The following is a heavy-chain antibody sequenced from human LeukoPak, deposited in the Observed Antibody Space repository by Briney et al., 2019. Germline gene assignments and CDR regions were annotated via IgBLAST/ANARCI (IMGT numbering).Heavy chain of an antibody. CDR1: GFTFSSYA. CDR2: ISSNGGST. CDR3: ARGIAAADD. Sequence: GGSLRLSCAASGFTFSSYAMHWVRQAPGKGLEYVSAISSNGGSTYYANSVKGRFTISRDNSKNTLYLQMGSPRAEDMAVYYCARGIAAADDWGQGTLVTVSS. V-gene: IGHV3-64*01. D-gene: IGHD6-13*01. J-gene: IGHJ4*02.